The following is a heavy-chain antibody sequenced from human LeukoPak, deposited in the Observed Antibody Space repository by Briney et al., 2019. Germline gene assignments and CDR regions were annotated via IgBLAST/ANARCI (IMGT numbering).Heavy chain of an antibody. CDR2: IYHSGTT. J-gene: IGHJ4*02. Sequence: SETLSLTCAVSGGSVNDYYWSWIRQPPGKGLEWIGHIYHSGTTNFSPSLRSRVAVSVDTSKNQFSLRLSSVTAADTAVYYCARDNRRGYDSSGYDYWGQGTLVTVSS. V-gene: IGHV4-59*02. CDR1: GGSVNDYY. CDR3: ARDNRRGYDSSGYDY. D-gene: IGHD3-22*01.